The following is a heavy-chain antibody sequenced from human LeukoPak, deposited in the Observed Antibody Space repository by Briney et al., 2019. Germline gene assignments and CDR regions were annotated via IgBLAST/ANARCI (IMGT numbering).Heavy chain of an antibody. CDR1: GGSFSGYY. V-gene: IGHV4-34*01. CDR3: ARPNPDCSGGSCYFDY. CDR2: INHSGST. D-gene: IGHD2-15*01. Sequence: SETLSLTCAVYGGSFSGYYWSWTRQPPGKGLEWIGEINHSGSTNYNPSLKSRVTISVDTSKNQFSLKLSSVTAADTAVYYCARPNPDCSGGSCYFDYWGQGTLVTVSS. J-gene: IGHJ4*02.